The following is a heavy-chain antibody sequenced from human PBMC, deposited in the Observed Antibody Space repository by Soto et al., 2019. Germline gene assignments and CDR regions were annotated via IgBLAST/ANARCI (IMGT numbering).Heavy chain of an antibody. CDR3: GRCTSTSCHLGSDY. CDR2: ISYDGSSK. D-gene: IGHD2-2*01. V-gene: IGHV3-30-3*01. Sequence: GGSLRLSCAASGFTFSSYAMNWVRQAPGKGLEWVALISYDGSSKYYADSVKGRFTISRDGSKNTLFLQMDSLGAADTAVYYCGRCTSTSCHLGSDYWGQGTLVTVSS. CDR1: GFTFSSYA. J-gene: IGHJ4*02.